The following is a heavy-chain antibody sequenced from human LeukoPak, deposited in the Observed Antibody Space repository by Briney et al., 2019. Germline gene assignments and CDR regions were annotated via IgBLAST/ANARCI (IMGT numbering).Heavy chain of an antibody. D-gene: IGHD4-17*01. CDR3: ARAGNYYGDYDF. J-gene: IGHJ4*02. V-gene: IGHV3-23*01. CDR1: GFTVISNY. CDR2: ISGSGSIT. Sequence: PGGSLRLSCAASGFTVISNYMSWVRQAPGKGLEWVSTISGSGSITYYADSVKGRFTISRDNSRNTLYLQMNSLRADDTAVYYCARAGNYYGDYDFWGQGTLVTVSS.